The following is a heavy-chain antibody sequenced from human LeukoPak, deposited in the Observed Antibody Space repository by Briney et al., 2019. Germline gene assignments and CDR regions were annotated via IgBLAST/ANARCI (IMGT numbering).Heavy chain of an antibody. V-gene: IGHV3-30*19. CDR2: ISYDGSNK. D-gene: IGHD4-17*01. CDR3: ARDYGDSPHDRYYYYYGMDV. Sequence: GGSLRLSCAASGFTFSSYGMHWVRQAPGKGLEWVAVISYDGSNKYYADSVKGRFTISRDNSKNTLYLQMNSLRAEDTAVYYCARDYGDSPHDRYYYYYGMDVWGQGTTVTVSS. J-gene: IGHJ6*02. CDR1: GFTFSSYG.